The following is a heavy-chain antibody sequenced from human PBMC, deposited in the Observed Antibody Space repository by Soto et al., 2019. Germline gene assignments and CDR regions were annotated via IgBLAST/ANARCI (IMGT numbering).Heavy chain of an antibody. J-gene: IGHJ4*02. Sequence: PGGSLRLSCAASGFTFSSYGMHWVRQAPGKRLEWVAVISYDGSNKYYADSVKGRFTISRDNSKNTLYLQMNSLRAEDTAVYYCAKGRIAARENYYFDYWGQGTLVTV. CDR1: GFTFSSYG. CDR3: AKGRIAARENYYFDY. D-gene: IGHD6-13*01. CDR2: ISYDGSNK. V-gene: IGHV3-30*18.